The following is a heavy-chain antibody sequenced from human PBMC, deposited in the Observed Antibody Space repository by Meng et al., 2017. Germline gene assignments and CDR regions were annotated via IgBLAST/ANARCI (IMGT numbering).Heavy chain of an antibody. CDR3: ARDVKGTMVRGVISYYYYGMDV. D-gene: IGHD3-10*01. J-gene: IGHJ6*02. V-gene: IGHV1-69*04. CDR2: IIPILGIA. CDR1: GGTFSSYT. Sequence: SVKVSCKASGGTFSSYTISWVRQAPGQGLEWMGRIIPILGIANYAQKFQGRVTITADKSTGTAYMELRSLRSDDTAVYYCARDVKGTMVRGVISYYYYGMDVWGQGTTVTVSS.